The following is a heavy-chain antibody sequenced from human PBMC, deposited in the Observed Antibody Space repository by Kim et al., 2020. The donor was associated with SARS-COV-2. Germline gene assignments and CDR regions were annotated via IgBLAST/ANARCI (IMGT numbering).Heavy chain of an antibody. J-gene: IGHJ3*02. CDR3: ARQDFVSNSGVGAFDI. D-gene: IGHD3-10*01. Sequence: GESLKISCKGSGYTFANYWIGWVRQLPGKGLEWMGIIWPGDSDTRYSPSFQGQVTISVDESITTASLQWRSLRAPDTAIYYCARQDFVSNSGVGAFDIWGQGTMVTVSS. CDR2: IWPGDSDT. V-gene: IGHV5-51*01. CDR1: GYTFANYW.